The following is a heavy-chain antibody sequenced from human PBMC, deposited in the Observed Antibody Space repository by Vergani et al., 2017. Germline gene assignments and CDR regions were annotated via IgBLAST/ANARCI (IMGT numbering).Heavy chain of an antibody. CDR3: ATKSPFNDY. CDR1: GFTFSTYD. CDR2: IGTAGDT. D-gene: IGHD2-8*01. Sequence: EVQLVESGGGLVQPGGSLRLSCAASGFTFSTYDMHWVRQATGKGLEWVSAIGTAGDTYYPGSVKGRFTISRDNSKNTVYLQMDSLRTEDTAMYYCATKSPFNDYWGHGSLVIVSS. J-gene: IGHJ4*01. V-gene: IGHV3-13*01.